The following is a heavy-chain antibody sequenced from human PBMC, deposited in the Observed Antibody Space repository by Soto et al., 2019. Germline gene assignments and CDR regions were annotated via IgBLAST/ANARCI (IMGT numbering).Heavy chain of an antibody. CDR1: GGSISSGDYY. D-gene: IGHD2-2*01. CDR2: IYYSGST. J-gene: IGHJ6*02. CDR3: ARLSLGYCISTSCPSWGMDV. Sequence: QVQLQESGPGLVKPSQTLSLTCTVSGGSISSGDYYWSWIRQPPGKGLEWIGYIYYSGSTYYNPSLKSRVTISVDTSKNQFSLKLSSVTAADTAVYYCARLSLGYCISTSCPSWGMDVWGQGTTVTVSS. V-gene: IGHV4-30-4*01.